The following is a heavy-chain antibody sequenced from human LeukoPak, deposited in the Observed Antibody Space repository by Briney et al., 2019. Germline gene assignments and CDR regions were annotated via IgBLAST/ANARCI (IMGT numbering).Heavy chain of an antibody. CDR2: INHSGST. D-gene: IGHD3-3*01. CDR1: GGSISSGENY. V-gene: IGHV4-39*01. J-gene: IGHJ4*02. Sequence: SETLSLTCTVSGGSISSGENYWSWIRQPPGKGLEWIGEINHSGSTNYNPSLKSRVTISVDTSKNQFSLKLSSVTAADTAVYYCARVLTSSITIFGVVTTHFDYWGQGTLVTVSS. CDR3: ARVLTSSITIFGVVTTHFDY.